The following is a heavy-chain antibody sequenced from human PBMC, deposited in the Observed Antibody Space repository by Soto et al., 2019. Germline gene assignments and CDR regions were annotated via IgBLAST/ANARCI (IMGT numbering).Heavy chain of an antibody. J-gene: IGHJ4*02. Sequence: ALTLSCATSGFTFNDYPIHRARQAPGKGLEWVAVISYDGRVKYYVDSVKGRFTISRDDSKNTLYLQMNSLRVDDTAVYYCARDFIVGAPDYFDNWGQECLVTVSS. CDR2: ISYDGRVK. CDR1: GFTFNDYP. D-gene: IGHD3-16*02. CDR3: ARDFIVGAPDYFDN. V-gene: IGHV3-30*04.